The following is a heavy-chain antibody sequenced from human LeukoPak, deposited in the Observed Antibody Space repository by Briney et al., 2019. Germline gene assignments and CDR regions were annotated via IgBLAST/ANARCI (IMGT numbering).Heavy chain of an antibody. Sequence: GGSLRLSCAASGFTFSGYGVGWVRLAPGKGLEWVSGINNGGTTTYYTDSVKGRFTISRDNSKNTLCLQMNSLRAEDTAIYYCAKAVHFDWLLNSWGQGTPVTVSS. V-gene: IGHV3-23*01. D-gene: IGHD3-9*01. CDR1: GFTFSGYG. CDR3: AKAVHFDWLLNS. J-gene: IGHJ4*02. CDR2: INNGGTTT.